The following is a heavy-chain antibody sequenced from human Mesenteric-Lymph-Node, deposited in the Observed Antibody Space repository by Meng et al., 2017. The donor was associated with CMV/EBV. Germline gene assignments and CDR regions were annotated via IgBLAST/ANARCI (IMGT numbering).Heavy chain of an antibody. Sequence: ASVKVSCKASGYTFTSYGISWVRQAPGQGLEWMGWISAYNGNTNYAQKLQGRVTMTTDTSTSTAYMEWSSLKASDTAMYYCARPGTIAAAGTAFDYWGQGTLVTVSS. D-gene: IGHD6-13*01. J-gene: IGHJ4*02. CDR2: ISAYNGNT. CDR3: ARPGTIAAAGTAFDY. V-gene: IGHV1-18*01. CDR1: GYTFTSYG.